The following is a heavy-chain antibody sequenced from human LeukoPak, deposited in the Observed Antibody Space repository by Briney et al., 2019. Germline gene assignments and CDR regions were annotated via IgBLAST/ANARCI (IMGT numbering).Heavy chain of an antibody. Sequence: SETLSLTCTVSGGSTSSSNLYWGWIRQPPGKGLEWIGEINHSGSTNYNPSLKSRVTISVDTSKNQFSLKLSSVTAADTAVYYCARGRVPPGVAGEYFDYWGQGTLVTVSS. V-gene: IGHV4-39*07. CDR1: GGSTSSSNLY. J-gene: IGHJ4*02. CDR2: INHSGST. D-gene: IGHD6-19*01. CDR3: ARGRVPPGVAGEYFDY.